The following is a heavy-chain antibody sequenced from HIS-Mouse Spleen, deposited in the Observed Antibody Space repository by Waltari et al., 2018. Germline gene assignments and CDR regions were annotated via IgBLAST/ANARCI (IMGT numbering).Heavy chain of an antibody. D-gene: IGHD1-1*01. Sequence: EVQLVESGGGLVQPGGSLRLSCAASGFTFSSYWMHWVRQAPGKGLVWGSRINSDGRSTRYADSVKCRFTISRDNAKNTLYLQMNSLRAEDTAVYYCARDLELDAFDIWGQGTMVTVSS. CDR1: GFTFSSYW. CDR3: ARDLELDAFDI. J-gene: IGHJ3*02. CDR2: INSDGRST. V-gene: IGHV3-74*01.